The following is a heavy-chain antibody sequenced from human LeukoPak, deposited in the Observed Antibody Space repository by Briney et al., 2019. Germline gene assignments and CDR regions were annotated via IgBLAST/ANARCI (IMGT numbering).Heavy chain of an antibody. CDR3: AASTKHPAMVDN. CDR1: GFTFSSYS. J-gene: IGHJ4*02. V-gene: IGHV3-21*01. CDR2: IGSSSSYI. D-gene: IGHD5-18*01. Sequence: GGSLRLSCAASGFTFSSYSMNWVRQAPGKGLEWVSSIGSSSSYIYYADSVKGRFTISRDNAKNSLHLQMSSLRAEDTAVYYCAASTKHPAMVDNWGQGTLVTVSS.